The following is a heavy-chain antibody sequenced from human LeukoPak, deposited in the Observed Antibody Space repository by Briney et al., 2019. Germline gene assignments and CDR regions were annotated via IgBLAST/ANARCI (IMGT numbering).Heavy chain of an antibody. V-gene: IGHV4-61*01. Sequence: PSETLSLTCAVSGYSISSSYYWSWIRQPPGKGLEWIGYISYIGSTNYNPSLKSRVTISVDTSKNQFSLNLSSVTAADTAVYYCARAFIRARSNYFDYWGQGTLVTASS. CDR3: ARAFIRARSNYFDY. CDR2: ISYIGST. D-gene: IGHD3-16*02. CDR1: GYSISSSYY. J-gene: IGHJ4*02.